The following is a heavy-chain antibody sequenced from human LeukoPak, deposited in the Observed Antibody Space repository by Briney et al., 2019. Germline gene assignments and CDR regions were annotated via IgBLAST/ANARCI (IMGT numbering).Heavy chain of an antibody. Sequence: PGGSLRLPCAASGVTFSSYEMNWVRQAPGKGLEWVSYISSSGSTIYYADSVKGRFTISRDNAKNSLYLQMNSLRAEDTAVYYCARSSYRYSGSYGGGDYWGQGTLVTVSS. CDR2: ISSSGSTI. CDR1: GVTFSSYE. CDR3: ARSSYRYSGSYGGGDY. V-gene: IGHV3-48*03. D-gene: IGHD1-26*01. J-gene: IGHJ4*02.